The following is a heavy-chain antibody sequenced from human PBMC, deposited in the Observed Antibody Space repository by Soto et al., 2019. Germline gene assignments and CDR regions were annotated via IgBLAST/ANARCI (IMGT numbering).Heavy chain of an antibody. D-gene: IGHD1-26*01. CDR2: INHSGST. Sequence: PSETLSLTCAVYGGSFSGYYWSWIRQPPGKGLEWIGEINHSGSTNYNPSLKSRVTISVDTSKNQFSLKLSSVTAADTAVYYCARGVGATIRYYYYYGMDVWXQGTTVTVSS. V-gene: IGHV4-34*01. J-gene: IGHJ6*02. CDR1: GGSFSGYY. CDR3: ARGVGATIRYYYYYGMDV.